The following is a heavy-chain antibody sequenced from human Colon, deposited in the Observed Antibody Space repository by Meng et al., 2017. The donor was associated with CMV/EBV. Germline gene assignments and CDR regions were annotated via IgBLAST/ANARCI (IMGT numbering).Heavy chain of an antibody. CDR1: GYNFKRYG. CDR3: ARGNVDTAMVSDY. J-gene: IGHJ4*02. Sequence: SGYNFKRYGISWVRQAPGQGLEWLGWISAHNGNTNYAQRVQDRVTMTTDRSATTAYLTLRSLRPDDTAVYYCARGNVDTAMVSDYWGQGTLVTVSS. D-gene: IGHD5-18*01. V-gene: IGHV1-18*01. CDR2: ISAHNGNT.